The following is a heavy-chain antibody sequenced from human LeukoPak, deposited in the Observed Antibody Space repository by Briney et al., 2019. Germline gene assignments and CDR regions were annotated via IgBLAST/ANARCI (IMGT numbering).Heavy chain of an antibody. V-gene: IGHV3-9*01. CDR2: ISWNGGSI. CDR1: RFTFYDYA. CDR3: AKDVHYGDYVPRWFDP. Sequence: GRSLRLSCAASRFTFYDYATLWVPHAPGEGLEWVSGISWNGGSIGYADSVKGRFTISRDNSKNTLYLQMNSLRAEDTAVYYCAKDVHYGDYVPRWFDPWGQGTLVTVSS. J-gene: IGHJ5*02. D-gene: IGHD4-17*01.